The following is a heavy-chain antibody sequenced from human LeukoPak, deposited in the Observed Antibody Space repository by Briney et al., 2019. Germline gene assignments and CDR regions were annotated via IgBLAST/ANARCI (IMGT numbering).Heavy chain of an antibody. V-gene: IGHV4-31*03. Sequence: PSETLSLTCTVSGASFNSDDQYWNWIRQSPGKGLEWIGSIHPSGMLYNNPSLESRVTQSRETSQNQYFLNLNAVTSADTAVYFCSRGLGCRKLGFWGQGILVIVSS. CDR2: IHPSGML. J-gene: IGHJ4*02. D-gene: IGHD2-15*01. CDR3: SRGLGCRKLGF. CDR1: GASFNSDDQY.